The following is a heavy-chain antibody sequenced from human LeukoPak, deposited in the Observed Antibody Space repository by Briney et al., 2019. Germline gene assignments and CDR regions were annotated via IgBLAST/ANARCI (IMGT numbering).Heavy chain of an antibody. CDR3: ANRGSYYDY. CDR1: GFTFSSYA. D-gene: IGHD1-26*01. Sequence: GGSLRLSCAASGFTFSSYAMSWVRQAPGKGLEWVSAISGTGSGTYYADSVKGRFTISRDNSKNTLYLQMNNLRAEDTAVYYCANRGSYYDYWGQGTLVTVSS. J-gene: IGHJ4*02. CDR2: ISGTGSGT. V-gene: IGHV3-23*01.